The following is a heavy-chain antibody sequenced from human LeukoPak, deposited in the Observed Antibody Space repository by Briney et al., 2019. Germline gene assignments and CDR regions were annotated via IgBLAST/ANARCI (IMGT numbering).Heavy chain of an antibody. CDR2: INSDGSST. CDR1: GFTFSSYW. V-gene: IGHV3-74*01. J-gene: IGHJ6*02. CDR3: ARTYGDYGDYYGMDV. D-gene: IGHD4-17*01. Sequence: GGSLRLSCAASGFTFSSYWMHWVRQAPGKGLVWVSRINSDGSSTSYADSVKGRFTISRDNAKNTLYLQMNSLRAEDTAVYYCARTYGDYGDYYGMDVWGQGTTVTVSS.